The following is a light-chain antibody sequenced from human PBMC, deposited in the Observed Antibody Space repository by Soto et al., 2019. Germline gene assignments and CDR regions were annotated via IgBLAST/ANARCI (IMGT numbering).Light chain of an antibody. V-gene: IGLV2-11*02. J-gene: IGLJ1*01. CDR1: SSDVGRYDY. CDR3: SSYTTTDPYV. CDR2: DVS. Sequence: QSALTQPRSVSGSPGQSVTISCTGTSSDVGRYDYVSWYQQHPGKAPKLLIYDVSNRPSGVSDRFSGSKSGTTASLTISGLQAEDEADYYCSSYTTTDPYVFGTGTKLTVL.